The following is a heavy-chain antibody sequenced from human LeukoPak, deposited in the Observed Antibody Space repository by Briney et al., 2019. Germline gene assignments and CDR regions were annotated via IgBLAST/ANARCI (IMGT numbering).Heavy chain of an antibody. D-gene: IGHD3-10*01. CDR3: ARLLVRGVLDY. Sequence: PSETLSLTCTVSGGSFTSYYWTWIRQPPGEGLEYIGYVYTSGSTNYNPSLKSRVTISVDTSKNQFSLRLSSVTAADTGVYYCARLLVRGVLDYWGQGTLLTVSS. J-gene: IGHJ4*02. CDR1: GGSFTSYY. V-gene: IGHV4-4*08. CDR2: VYTSGST.